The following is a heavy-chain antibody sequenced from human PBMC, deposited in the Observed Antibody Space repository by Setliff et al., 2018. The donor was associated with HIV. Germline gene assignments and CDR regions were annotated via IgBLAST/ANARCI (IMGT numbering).Heavy chain of an antibody. V-gene: IGHV4-30-4*08. D-gene: IGHD4-4*01. J-gene: IGHJ3*02. CDR3: ARTVPHSAAQDAFDI. Sequence: SETLSLTCTVSGDSITSGHFYWGWIRQAPGKGLEWIGYISNSGKIYYDPSLNSRVTLSADTSKNQLSLKLTSVTAEDTGVYYCARTVPHSAAQDAFDIWGQGTVVTVSS. CDR2: ISNSGKI. CDR1: GDSITSGHFY.